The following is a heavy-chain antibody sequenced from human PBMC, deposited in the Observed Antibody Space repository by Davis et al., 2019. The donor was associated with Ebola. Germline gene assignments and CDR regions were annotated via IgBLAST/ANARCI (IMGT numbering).Heavy chain of an antibody. D-gene: IGHD3-10*01. CDR1: GFTFSSYA. J-gene: IGHJ4*02. CDR3: AREGTIRGVNFDY. CDR2: IKQDGSEK. V-gene: IGHV3-7*03. Sequence: GGSLRLSCAASGFTFSSYAMHWVRQAPGKGLEWVANIKQDGSEKYYVDSVKGRFTISRDNAKNSLYLQMNSLRAEDTAVYYCAREGTIRGVNFDYWGQGTLVTVSS.